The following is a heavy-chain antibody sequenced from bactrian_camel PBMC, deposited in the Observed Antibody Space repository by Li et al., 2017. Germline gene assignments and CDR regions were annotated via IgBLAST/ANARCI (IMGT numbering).Heavy chain of an antibody. Sequence: QLVESGGGLGQAGGSLRLSCRASKWTDDDFAMGWVRQAPGNKCELIVTFSNDGRLWYADSVKGRFTISRDNAKNTLYLQMNSLKTEDTAMYYCAALIYGPARYCSPVFGEPYWDYWGQGTQVTVS. CDR2: FSNDGRL. D-gene: IGHD3*01. CDR1: KWTDDDFA. CDR3: AALIYGPARYCSPVFGEPYWDY. V-gene: IGHV3S55*01. J-gene: IGHJ4*01.